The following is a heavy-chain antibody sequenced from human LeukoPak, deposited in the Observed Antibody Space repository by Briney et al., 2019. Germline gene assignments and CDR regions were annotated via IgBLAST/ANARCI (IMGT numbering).Heavy chain of an antibody. CDR1: GYTFTGYY. CDR2: INPNSGGT. Sequence: GASVKVSCKASGYTFTGYYMHWVRQAPGQGLEWMGWINPNSGGTNYAQKFQGRLTMTRDTSISTAYMELSRLTSDDTALYYCARTYTAVRYFDYWGQGTLVSVSS. D-gene: IGHD2-21*02. J-gene: IGHJ4*02. V-gene: IGHV1-2*02. CDR3: ARTYTAVRYFDY.